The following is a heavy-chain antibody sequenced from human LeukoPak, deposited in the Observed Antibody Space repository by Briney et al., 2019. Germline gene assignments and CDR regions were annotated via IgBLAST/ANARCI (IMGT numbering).Heavy chain of an antibody. CDR3: ARGDGSGWPNFDY. J-gene: IGHJ4*02. D-gene: IGHD6-19*01. V-gene: IGHV1-18*01. CDR1: GYTFTTYG. CDR2: ISAYSGNT. Sequence: ASVKVSCKAPGYTFTTYGISWVRQAPGQGLEWMGWISAYSGNTNYAQKVQGRVTMTTHTSTSTAYMELRSLRSDDAAVYYCARGDGSGWPNFDYWGQGTLVTVSS.